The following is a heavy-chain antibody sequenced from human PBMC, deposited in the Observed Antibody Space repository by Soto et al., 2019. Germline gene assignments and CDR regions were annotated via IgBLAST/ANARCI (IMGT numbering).Heavy chain of an antibody. D-gene: IGHD4-17*01. J-gene: IGHJ4*02. CDR1: GFTVSNTY. V-gene: IGHV3-53*02. Sequence: EVQLVETGGGLIQPGGSLRLSCAASGFTVSNTYMTWVRQAPGKGLECVSIVYSGGSTFYADSVKDRFTVYRDNSKETLDLQMNSLRAEDTALYFCARGRRIFYGDYFPPLEFFDYCGPGTLVTVSS. CDR3: ARGRRIFYGDYFPPLEFFDY. CDR2: VYSGGST.